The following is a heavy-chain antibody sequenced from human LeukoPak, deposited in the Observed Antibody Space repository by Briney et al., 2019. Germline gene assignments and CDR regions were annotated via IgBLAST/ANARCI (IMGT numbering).Heavy chain of an antibody. CDR2: ISWNSGSI. CDR3: AKGGYSYGYGYHFDY. Sequence: HPGGSLRLSCAASGFTFDDYAMHWVRQAPGKGLEWVSGISWNSGSIGYADSVKGRFTISRDNAKNSLYLQMNSLRAEGTALYYCAKGGYSYGYGYHFDYWGQGTLVTVSS. V-gene: IGHV3-9*01. J-gene: IGHJ4*02. CDR1: GFTFDDYA. D-gene: IGHD5-18*01.